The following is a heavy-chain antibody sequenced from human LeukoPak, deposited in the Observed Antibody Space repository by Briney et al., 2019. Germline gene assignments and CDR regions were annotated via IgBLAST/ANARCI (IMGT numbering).Heavy chain of an antibody. V-gene: IGHV5-51*01. J-gene: IGHJ4*02. CDR1: GYRFTSYW. CDR3: ARQTAMGRSGDY. CDR2: IDPSDSET. Sequence: GESLQISCQASGYRFTSYWIGWVRQMPGKGLEWMGIIDPSDSETRYTPSFQGQVTISVDKSLTTADLQWNSLKASDTAMYYCARQTAMGRSGDYWGQGTLVTVSS. D-gene: IGHD5-18*01.